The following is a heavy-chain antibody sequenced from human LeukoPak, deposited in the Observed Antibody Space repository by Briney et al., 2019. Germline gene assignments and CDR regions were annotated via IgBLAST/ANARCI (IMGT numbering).Heavy chain of an antibody. V-gene: IGHV4-4*07. CDR3: ARDPLRPGSAGRYYYYGMDV. CDR1: GGSISSYY. CDR2: IYTSGST. Sequence: SETLSLTRTVSGGSISSYYWSWIRQPAGKGLEWIGRIYTSGSTNYNPSLKSRVTMSVDTSKNQFSLKLSSVTAADTAVYYCARDPLRPGSAGRYYYYGMDVWGQGTTVTVSS. D-gene: IGHD6-13*01. J-gene: IGHJ6*02.